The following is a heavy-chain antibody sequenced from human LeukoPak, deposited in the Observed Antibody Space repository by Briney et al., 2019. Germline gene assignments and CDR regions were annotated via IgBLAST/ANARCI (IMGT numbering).Heavy chain of an antibody. CDR1: GFTVSSNY. D-gene: IGHD3-3*01. CDR3: ARGLDDFWSGYYLDY. J-gene: IGHJ4*02. Sequence: GGSLRLSCAASGFTVSSNYMSWVRQAPGKGLEWVSVIYSGGSTYYADSVKGRFTISRDNSKNTLYLQMNSLRAEDTAVYYSARGLDDFWSGYYLDYWGQGTLVTVSS. CDR2: IYSGGST. V-gene: IGHV3-53*01.